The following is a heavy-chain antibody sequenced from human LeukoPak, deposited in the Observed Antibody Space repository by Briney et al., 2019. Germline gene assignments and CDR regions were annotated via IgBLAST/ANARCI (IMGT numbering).Heavy chain of an antibody. Sequence: SQTLSLTCTVSGGSISSSTYSWTWIRQPAGKGLEWIGRIHSSGSTHYNPSLKSRVTISVDTSKNHFSLNLSSVTAADTAVYFCARGVLDTAMVRFDYWGQGTLVTDSS. J-gene: IGHJ4*02. CDR3: ARGVLDTAMVRFDY. CDR1: GGSISSSTYS. V-gene: IGHV4-61*02. D-gene: IGHD5-18*01. CDR2: IHSSGST.